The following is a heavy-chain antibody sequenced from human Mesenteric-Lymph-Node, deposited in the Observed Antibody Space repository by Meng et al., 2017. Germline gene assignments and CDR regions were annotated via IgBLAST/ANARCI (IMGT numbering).Heavy chain of an antibody. D-gene: IGHD1-1*01. CDR2: ISADSGNT. CDR3: ARTLPHEYRNDRGLDY. Sequence: ASVKVSCKDSGYTFTSYGIRWVRQAPGQGLEWMGWISADSGNTHYSEKLQGRLTLTADTSPSTAYMELRSLTSDDTAVYYCARTLPHEYRNDRGLDYWGQGTLVTVSS. V-gene: IGHV1-18*01. J-gene: IGHJ4*02. CDR1: GYTFTSYG.